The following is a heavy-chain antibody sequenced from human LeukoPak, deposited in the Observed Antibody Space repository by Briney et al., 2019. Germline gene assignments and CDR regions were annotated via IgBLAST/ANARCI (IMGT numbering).Heavy chain of an antibody. CDR2: LNTDGSLA. Sequence: GGALRLSCAASGFTFWNYWMKWVRQAPGKGLVWVSRLNTDGSLAAYAESVKGQCTISRDNAKNTLYLQMNSLRVDDTAVYYCARELDAAQTVDYWGQGTLVTVSS. V-gene: IGHV3-74*01. CDR1: GFTFWNYW. D-gene: IGHD1-14*01. J-gene: IGHJ4*02. CDR3: ARELDAAQTVDY.